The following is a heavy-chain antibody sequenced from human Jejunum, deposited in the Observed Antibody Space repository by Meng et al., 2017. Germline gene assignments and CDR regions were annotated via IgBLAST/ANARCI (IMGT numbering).Heavy chain of an antibody. J-gene: IGHJ4*02. Sequence: GESLKISCAASGYIFSEFGMHWVRQSPGKGLEWVAVIWNDGRNQYYADSVEGRFTISRDNSRNTLSLQMNSLRAEDTAVYYCARGHSSGWDEYFSHWGQGTLVTVSS. CDR2: IWNDGRNQ. CDR1: GYIFSEFG. V-gene: IGHV3-33*01. D-gene: IGHD6-19*01. CDR3: ARGHSSGWDEYFSH.